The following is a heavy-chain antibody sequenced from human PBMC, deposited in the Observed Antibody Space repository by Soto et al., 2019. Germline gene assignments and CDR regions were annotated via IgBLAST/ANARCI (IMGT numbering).Heavy chain of an antibody. Sequence: QITLKESGPTLVKPTQTLTLTCTFSGFSLSTSGVGVGWIRQPPGTALEWLALIYWDDDKRYSPSLKSRLTITKDTSKNQVVLTMTNMDPVDTATYYCAHSETMVRGEDAFDIWGQGTMVTVSS. CDR2: IYWDDDK. J-gene: IGHJ3*02. CDR1: GFSLSTSGVG. D-gene: IGHD3-10*01. V-gene: IGHV2-5*02. CDR3: AHSETMVRGEDAFDI.